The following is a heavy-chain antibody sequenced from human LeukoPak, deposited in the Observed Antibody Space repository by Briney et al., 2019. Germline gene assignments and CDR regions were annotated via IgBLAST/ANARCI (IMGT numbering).Heavy chain of an antibody. D-gene: IGHD3-22*01. J-gene: IGHJ4*02. CDR1: RGTFSSYA. Sequence: SVKVSCKPSRGTFSSYAISWVRPAHGQGLEWMGRIIPILGVANYAQKLQGRVTITADKSTSTAYMELSSLRSEDTAVYYCARDRSNYYDSSGYDFDYWGQGTLVTVSS. V-gene: IGHV1-69*04. CDR3: ARDRSNYYDSSGYDFDY. CDR2: IIPILGVA.